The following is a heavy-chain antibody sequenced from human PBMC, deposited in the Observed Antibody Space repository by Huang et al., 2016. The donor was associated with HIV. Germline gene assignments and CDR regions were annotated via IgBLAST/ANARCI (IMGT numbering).Heavy chain of an antibody. J-gene: IGHJ4*02. CDR3: GRDRTNFYDSSGYLGDIDY. CDR2: INREGNEK. CDR1: GFIFPKYW. D-gene: IGHD3-22*01. V-gene: IGHV3-7*01. Sequence: EVQVMESGGGSVQPGRSLRLSCAAAGFIFPKYWMTGVRQVRGKGLEWVASINREGNEKDYVDSVKGRFTISRDNTKNSVHVQMNSLRGEDTAVYYCGRDRTNFYDSSGYLGDIDYWGLGTLVTVSS.